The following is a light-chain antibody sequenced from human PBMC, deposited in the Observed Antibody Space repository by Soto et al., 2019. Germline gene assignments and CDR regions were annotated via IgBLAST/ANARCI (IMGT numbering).Light chain of an antibody. CDR2: AAS. V-gene: IGKV1-39*01. CDR3: QQSYSTLWT. CDR1: QSISSY. J-gene: IGKJ1*01. Sequence: DIQMTQSPSSLSASVGDRVTLTCRASQSISSYLNWYQQKLGKAPKLLIYAASTLQSGVPSRFSGSGSGTDFTLTISSLQPEDFATYYCQQSYSTLWTFGQGTKVEIK.